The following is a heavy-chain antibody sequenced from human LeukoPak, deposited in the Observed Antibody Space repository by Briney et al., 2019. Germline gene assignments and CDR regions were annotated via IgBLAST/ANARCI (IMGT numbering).Heavy chain of an antibody. V-gene: IGHV1-18*01. D-gene: IGHD5-18*01. CDR2: ISAYNDNT. Sequence: ASVKVSCKASGYTFTSYDISWVRQAPGQGLEWMGWISAYNDNTNYAQKLQGRVTMTTDTSTSTAYMELRSLRSDDTAVYYCARGSGVDTPAWDTFDLWGRGTLVTVSS. CDR1: GYTFTSYD. CDR3: ARGSGVDTPAWDTFDL. J-gene: IGHJ2*01.